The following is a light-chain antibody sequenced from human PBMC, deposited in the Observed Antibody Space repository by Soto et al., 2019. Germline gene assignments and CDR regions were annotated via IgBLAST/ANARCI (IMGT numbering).Light chain of an antibody. J-gene: IGKJ5*01. V-gene: IGKV3-15*01. CDR2: GAS. CDR1: QSVSSN. Sequence: EIVLTQSPGTLSVSPGERVTRSCRASQSVSSNLAWYQQKPGQTPRLLIYGASTRATGIADRFSGSGCGTEFTLTISSRQSEDFADSYYQQYQNWPLITFGQGTRLEI. CDR3: QQYQNWPLIT.